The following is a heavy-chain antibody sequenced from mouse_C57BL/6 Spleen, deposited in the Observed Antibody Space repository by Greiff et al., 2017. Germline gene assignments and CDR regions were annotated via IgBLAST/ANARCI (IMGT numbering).Heavy chain of an antibody. D-gene: IGHD1-3*01. J-gene: IGHJ3*01. V-gene: IGHV5-4*03. CDR3: AIVGDFAWFAY. CDR1: GFTFSSYA. Sequence: EVKLLESGGGLVKPGGSLKLSCAASGFTFSSYAMSWVRQTPEQRLEWVATISDGGSYTYYPDNVKGRFTLSRDNAKNYLYLQMSHLKAEDIDMYYCAIVGDFAWFAYWGQGTRVTVSA. CDR2: ISDGGSYT.